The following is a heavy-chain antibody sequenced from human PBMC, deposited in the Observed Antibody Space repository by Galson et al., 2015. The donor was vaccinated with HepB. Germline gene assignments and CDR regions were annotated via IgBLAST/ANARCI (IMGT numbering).Heavy chain of an antibody. CDR1: GFTFSSYA. CDR3: AKEVGTYYDFWSGLWGYFDY. V-gene: IGHV3-23*01. Sequence: SLRLSCAASGFTFSSYAMSWVRQAPGKGLEWVSAISGSGGSTYYADSVKGRFTISRDNSKNTLYLQMNSLRAEDTAVYYCAKEVGTYYDFWSGLWGYFDYWGQGTLVTVSS. CDR2: ISGSGGST. D-gene: IGHD3-3*01. J-gene: IGHJ4*02.